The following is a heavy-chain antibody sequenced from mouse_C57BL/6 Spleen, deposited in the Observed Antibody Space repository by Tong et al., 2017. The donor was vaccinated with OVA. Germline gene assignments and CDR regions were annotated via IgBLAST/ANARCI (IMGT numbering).Heavy chain of an antibody. J-gene: IGHJ2*01. CDR1: EYEFPSHD. CDR3: ASRDSSGHFDY. CDR2: INSDGGST. Sequence: EVQLQESGGGLVQPGESLKLSCESNEYEFPSHDMSWVRKTPEKRLELVAAINSDGGSTYYPDTMERRFIISRDNTKKTLYFKLSGRRPEDTACFYCASRDSSGHFDYWGQGTTLTVSS. D-gene: IGHD3-2*01. V-gene: IGHV5-2*01.